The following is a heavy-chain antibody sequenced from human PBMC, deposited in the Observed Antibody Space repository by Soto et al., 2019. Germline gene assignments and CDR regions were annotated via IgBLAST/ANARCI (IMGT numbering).Heavy chain of an antibody. CDR1: GGSVNSGGYS. Sequence: SETLSLTCSVSGGSVNSGGYSWSWIRQPPGKGLEWLGFISPSGSPASNPSLKSRVTISVDRSNNQISLELSSVTAADTAVYYCARGVLAWGPGTLVTVSS. D-gene: IGHD2-8*01. J-gene: IGHJ5*02. CDR2: ISPSGSP. V-gene: IGHV4-30-2*01. CDR3: ARGVLA.